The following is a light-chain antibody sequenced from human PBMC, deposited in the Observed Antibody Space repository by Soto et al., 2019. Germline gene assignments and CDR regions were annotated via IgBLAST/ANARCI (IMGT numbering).Light chain of an antibody. CDR2: GNT. Sequence: QSVLTQPPSVSGAPGQRVTISCTGSSSNIGAGYDVHWYQQLPGRAPKLLIYGNTNRPSGVPDRFSGSKSGTSASLAITGLQAGDEADYCLPFDSSLSVVFGGGTKLTVL. J-gene: IGLJ2*01. V-gene: IGLV1-40*01. CDR3: LPFDSSLSVV. CDR1: SSNIGAGYD.